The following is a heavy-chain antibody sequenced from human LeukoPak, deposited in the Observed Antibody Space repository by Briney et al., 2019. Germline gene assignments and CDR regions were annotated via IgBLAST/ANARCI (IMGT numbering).Heavy chain of an antibody. Sequence: PGRSLRLSCAASGFTFDDYAMHWVRQAPGKGLEWVSGISWNSGSIGYVDSVKGRFTIARDNADNSLSLQMSSLRAEDTAVYYCASWGAGGNSWGQGTLVTVSS. J-gene: IGHJ4*02. CDR2: ISWNSGSI. D-gene: IGHD3-16*01. V-gene: IGHV3-9*01. CDR1: GFTFDDYA. CDR3: ASWGAGGNS.